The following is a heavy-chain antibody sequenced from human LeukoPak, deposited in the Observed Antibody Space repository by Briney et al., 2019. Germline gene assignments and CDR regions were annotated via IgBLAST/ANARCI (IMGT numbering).Heavy chain of an antibody. CDR3: ARRSMVQHLDV. Sequence: ASVKVSCKASGYTFTDHAINWVRQAPGPGLEYMGWIDTNTGNPTYAQAFTGRIVFTLDTSVSTAYLQIGSLKAEDTAVYFCARRSMVQHLDVWGKGTTVIVSS. CDR2: IDTNTGNP. J-gene: IGHJ6*04. D-gene: IGHD3-10*01. V-gene: IGHV7-4-1*01. CDR1: GYTFTDHA.